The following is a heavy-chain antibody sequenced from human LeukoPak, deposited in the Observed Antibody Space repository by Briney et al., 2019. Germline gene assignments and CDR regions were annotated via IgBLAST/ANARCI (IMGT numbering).Heavy chain of an antibody. CDR2: IYTSGST. J-gene: IGHJ4*02. D-gene: IGHD3-9*01. CDR3: ARGDYDILTGYCPFDY. Sequence: SETLSLTCTVSGGSISSGSYYWSWIRQPAGKGLEWIGRIYTSGSTNYNPSLKSRVTISVDTSKNQFSLKLSSVTAADTAVYYCARGDYDILTGYCPFDYWGQGTLVTVSS. V-gene: IGHV4-61*02. CDR1: GGSISSGSYY.